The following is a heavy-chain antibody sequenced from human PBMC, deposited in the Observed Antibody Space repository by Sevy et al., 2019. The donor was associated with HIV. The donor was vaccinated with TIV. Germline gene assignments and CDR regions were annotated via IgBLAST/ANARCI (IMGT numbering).Heavy chain of an antibody. CDR3: ARVVAYCTGGSCFPGYYYGMDV. CDR1: GFTFITYA. V-gene: IGHV3-23*01. J-gene: IGHJ6*02. D-gene: IGHD2-15*01. CDR2: ISGSGDST. Sequence: GGSLRLSCAASGFTFITYAMNWVRQAPGKGLEWVSTISGSGDSTYYTDSVKGRFTVSRDNAKNSLYLQMNSPRAEDTAVYYCARVVAYCTGGSCFPGYYYGMDVWGQGTTVTVSS.